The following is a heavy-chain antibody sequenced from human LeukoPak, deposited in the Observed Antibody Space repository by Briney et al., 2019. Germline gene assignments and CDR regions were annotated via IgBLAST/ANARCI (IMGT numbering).Heavy chain of an antibody. Sequence: SETLSLTCAVYGGCFSGYYWSWIRQSPGKGLEWIGEINHSGSTNYNPSLKSRVTISVDTSKNQFSLKLSSVTAADTAVYYCARFNSGSYQHYFDYWGQGTLVTVSS. D-gene: IGHD1-26*01. J-gene: IGHJ4*02. CDR1: GGCFSGYY. CDR2: INHSGST. CDR3: ARFNSGSYQHYFDY. V-gene: IGHV4-34*01.